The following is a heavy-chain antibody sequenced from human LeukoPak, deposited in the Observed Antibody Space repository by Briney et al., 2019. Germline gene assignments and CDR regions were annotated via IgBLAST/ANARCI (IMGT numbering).Heavy chain of an antibody. CDR2: ISGDGTAR. Sequence: GGSLRLSCAASGFTSSSYWMHGVRQVPGKGLVWVSRISGDGTARNYADSVKGRFTISRGDAKNTVDLQMNSLRGEDTAVYYCVRGRGSYGWFDPWGQGTLVTVSS. CDR1: GFTSSSYW. D-gene: IGHD3-10*01. J-gene: IGHJ5*02. V-gene: IGHV3-74*01. CDR3: VRGRGSYGWFDP.